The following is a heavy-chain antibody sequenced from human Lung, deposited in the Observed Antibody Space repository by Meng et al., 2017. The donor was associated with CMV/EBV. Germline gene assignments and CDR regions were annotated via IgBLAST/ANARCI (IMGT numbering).Heavy chain of an antibody. D-gene: IGHD6-19*01. Sequence: VQLVQSGAEVKRPWASVKLSCQASGYTFSGFYMNWARQAPGHGLEWLGRVNPVSDDTHYAQKFVGRLTVTRGATINTAFMELTSLRPDDTAVYYCAKSSDNGWSSWGPGTLVTVSS. CDR3: AKSSDNGWSS. CDR2: VNPVSDDT. V-gene: IGHV1-2*06. J-gene: IGHJ4*01. CDR1: GYTFSGFY.